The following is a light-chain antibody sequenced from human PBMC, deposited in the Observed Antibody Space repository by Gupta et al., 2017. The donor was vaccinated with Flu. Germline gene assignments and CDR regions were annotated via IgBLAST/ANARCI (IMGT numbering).Light chain of an antibody. V-gene: IGKV1-5*03. CDR1: QSISSW. J-gene: IGKJ1*01. CDR2: KAS. CDR3: QQYNSYSWT. Sequence: PSTRSASVGDRVTITCRASQSISSWLAWYLQKPGQAPKLLIYKASNLKSGVPSRFSGRGSGTEFTLTISSLQPDDFATYYCQQYNSYSWTFGQGTRVEIK.